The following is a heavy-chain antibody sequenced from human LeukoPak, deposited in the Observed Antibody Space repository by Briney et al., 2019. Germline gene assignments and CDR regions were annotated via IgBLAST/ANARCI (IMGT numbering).Heavy chain of an antibody. D-gene: IGHD5-18*01. CDR2: IRYDGSNK. V-gene: IGHV3-30*02. J-gene: IGHJ4*02. Sequence: GGSLRLSCAASGFTFSSYGMHWVRQAPGKGLEWVAFIRYDGSNKYYADSVKGRFTISRDNSKNTLYLQMNSLRAEDTAVYYCAKDYTAMVSGVFDYWGQGALVTVSS. CDR1: GFTFSSYG. CDR3: AKDYTAMVSGVFDY.